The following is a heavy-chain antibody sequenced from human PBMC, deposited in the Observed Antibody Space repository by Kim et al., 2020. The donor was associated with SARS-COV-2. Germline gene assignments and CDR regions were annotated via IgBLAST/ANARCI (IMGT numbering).Heavy chain of an antibody. CDR1: GGSISSYY. Sequence: SETLSLTCTVSGGSISSYYWSWIRQPPGKGLEWIGYIYYSGSTNYNPSLKSRVTISVDTSKNQFSLKLSSVTAADTAVYYCARLTMVRGRRVYYYGMDVWGQGTTVTVSS. D-gene: IGHD3-10*01. CDR2: IYYSGST. V-gene: IGHV4-59*08. J-gene: IGHJ6*02. CDR3: ARLTMVRGRRVYYYGMDV.